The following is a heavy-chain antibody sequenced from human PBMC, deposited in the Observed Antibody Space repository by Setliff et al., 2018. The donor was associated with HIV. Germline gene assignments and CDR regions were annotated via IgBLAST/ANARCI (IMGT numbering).Heavy chain of an antibody. CDR3: AITIVGATTEMY. D-gene: IGHD2-21*02. CDR1: GVPFSDYY. CDR2: VNHYGHI. Sequence: SETLSLTCGLNGVPFSDYYWNWIRQSPERGLEWIVEVNHYGHINYNPSLQSRVTVSVDTSKPQFSLKVKSVTAADTAVYYCAITIVGATTEMYWGQGTLVTVSS. J-gene: IGHJ4*02. V-gene: IGHV4-34*01.